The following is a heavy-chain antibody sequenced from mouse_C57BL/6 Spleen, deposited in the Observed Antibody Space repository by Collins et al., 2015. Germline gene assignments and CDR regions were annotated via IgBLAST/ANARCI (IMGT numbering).Heavy chain of an antibody. D-gene: IGHD1-1*01. CDR1: GYTFTSYW. CDR2: IDPNSGGT. J-gene: IGHJ4*01. CDR3: ARERATVASYAMDY. Sequence: QVQLQQPGAELVKPGASVKLSCKASGYTFTSYWMHWVKQRPGRGLEWIGRIDPNSGGTKYNEKFKSKATLTVDKPSSTAYTQLSSLTSEDSAVYYCARERATVASYAMDYWGQGTSVTVSS. V-gene: IGHV1-72*01.